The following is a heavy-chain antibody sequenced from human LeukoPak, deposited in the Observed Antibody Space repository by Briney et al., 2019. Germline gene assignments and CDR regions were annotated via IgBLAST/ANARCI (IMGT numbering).Heavy chain of an antibody. CDR2: IYHGGST. D-gene: IGHD3-10*01. CDR3: AKGEDHGSGTVHFAS. Sequence: SEALSLTCAVSGGSISSSNWWSWVRQPPGKGLEWIGEIYHGGSTNYNPSLKSRVAMSVDRSRNQFSLQLSSVTAADTAVYYCAKGEDHGSGTVHFASWGQGTLVTVSS. CDR1: GGSISSSNW. V-gene: IGHV4-4*02. J-gene: IGHJ4*02.